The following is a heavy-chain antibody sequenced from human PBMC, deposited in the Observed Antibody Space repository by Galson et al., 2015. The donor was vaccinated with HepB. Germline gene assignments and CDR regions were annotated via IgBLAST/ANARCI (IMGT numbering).Heavy chain of an antibody. CDR3: ARSTYSYGRGVYHFAS. V-gene: IGHV4-39*02. D-gene: IGHD5-18*01. J-gene: IGHJ4*02. Sequence: SETLSLTCTVSNFFIDGSDFFWGWIRQSPGKGLEWIGSVFWSGTTDYNPSFRSRSFLTVDTSKNHFSLKLYSVTAADAGTYFCARSTYSYGRGVYHFASWGQGAQVTVS. CDR2: VFWSGTT. CDR1: NFFIDGSDFF.